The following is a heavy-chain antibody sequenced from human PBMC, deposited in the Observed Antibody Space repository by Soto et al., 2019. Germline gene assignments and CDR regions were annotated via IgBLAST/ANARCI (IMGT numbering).Heavy chain of an antibody. CDR3: ARYNPLWATYYYYGMDA. J-gene: IGHJ6*02. Sequence: ASVPVSFKASGYTFTSYGISWVRQAPGQGLEWMGWISAYNGNTNYAQKLQGRVTMTTDTSTSTAYMELRSLRSDDTAVYYCARYNPLWATYYYYGMDAWGQGTTVTVSS. CDR2: ISAYNGNT. CDR1: GYTFTSYG. D-gene: IGHD5-18*01. V-gene: IGHV1-18*04.